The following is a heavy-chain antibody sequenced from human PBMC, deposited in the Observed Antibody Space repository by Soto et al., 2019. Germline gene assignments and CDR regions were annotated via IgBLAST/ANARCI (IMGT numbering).Heavy chain of an antibody. D-gene: IGHD6-19*01. CDR2: IYHSGST. V-gene: IGHV4-4*02. CDR3: ASQGRNPYSSGWRSFDY. Sequence: SETLSLTCAVSGGSISSSNWWSWVRQPPGKGLEWIGEIYHSGSTNYNPSLKSRVTISVDKSKNQFSLKLSSVTAADTAVYYCASQGRNPYSSGWRSFDYWGQGTLVTVSS. J-gene: IGHJ4*02. CDR1: GGSISSSNW.